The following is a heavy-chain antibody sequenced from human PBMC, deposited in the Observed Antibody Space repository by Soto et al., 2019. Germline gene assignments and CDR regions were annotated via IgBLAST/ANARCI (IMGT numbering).Heavy chain of an antibody. CDR3: ASSVVRPDAFDI. V-gene: IGHV3-33*01. D-gene: IGHD3-10*01. Sequence: PGGSLRLSCAASGFTFSSYGMHWVRQAPGKGLEWVAVIWYDGSNKYYADSVKGRFTISRDNSKNTLYLQMNSLRAEDTAVYYCASSVVRPDAFDIWGQGTMVTVSS. J-gene: IGHJ3*02. CDR2: IWYDGSNK. CDR1: GFTFSSYG.